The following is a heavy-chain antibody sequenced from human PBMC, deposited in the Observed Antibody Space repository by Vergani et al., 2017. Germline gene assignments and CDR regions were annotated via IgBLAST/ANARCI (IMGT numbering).Heavy chain of an antibody. Sequence: QVQLQASGPGRVKPSQTLSLTCTMSGGSISAGYYFWSWIRQPAGKGLEWLGHISASGNASHSPSLKTRVSMSVDTSKNQFSLTVTSVTAADTAVYYCARERVTMVRGVIIGYYGMDVWGQGTTVTVSS. J-gene: IGHJ6*02. CDR1: GGSISAGYYF. V-gene: IGHV4-61*02. D-gene: IGHD3-10*01. CDR3: ARERVTMVRGVIIGYYGMDV. CDR2: ISASGNA.